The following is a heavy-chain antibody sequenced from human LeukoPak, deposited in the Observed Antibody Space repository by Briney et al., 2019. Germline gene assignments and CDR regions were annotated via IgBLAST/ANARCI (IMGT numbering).Heavy chain of an antibody. Sequence: ASVHVSCKASRYTFTSHGISWVRQAPGQGLEWLGWVSTYNGNTNYVPKYQGRVTMTTDTSTSTAYMELRSLRSDDTAVYYCARDVDTATDQINDYWGQGTLVTVSS. CDR2: VSTYNGNT. CDR3: ARDVDTATDQINDY. CDR1: RYTFTSHG. V-gene: IGHV1-18*04. D-gene: IGHD2-15*01. J-gene: IGHJ4*02.